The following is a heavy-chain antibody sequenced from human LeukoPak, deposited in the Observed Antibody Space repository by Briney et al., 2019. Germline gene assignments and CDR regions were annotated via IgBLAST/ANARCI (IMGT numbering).Heavy chain of an antibody. Sequence: GGSLRLSCAASGFTFSSYSMNWVRQAPGKGLEWVSYISSSSSTIYYADSVKGRFTISRDNSKNTLYLQMNSLRAEDTAVYYCARGTYYDFWSPDYWGQGTLVTVSS. D-gene: IGHD3-3*01. CDR1: GFTFSSYS. CDR3: ARGTYYDFWSPDY. V-gene: IGHV3-48*01. CDR2: ISSSSSTI. J-gene: IGHJ4*02.